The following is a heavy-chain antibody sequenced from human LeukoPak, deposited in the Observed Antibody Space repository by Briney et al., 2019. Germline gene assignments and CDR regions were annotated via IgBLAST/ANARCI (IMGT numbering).Heavy chain of an antibody. CDR1: GFTFSSYG. D-gene: IGHD1-26*01. J-gene: IGHJ4*02. Sequence: GGSLRLSCAASGFTFSSYGMHWVRQAPGKGLEWVAVISYDGSNKYYADSVKGRFTISRDNSKNTLYLQMNSLRAEDTAVYYCAKGPRGSYHREFDYWGQGTLVTVSS. CDR3: AKGPRGSYHREFDY. V-gene: IGHV3-30*18. CDR2: ISYDGSNK.